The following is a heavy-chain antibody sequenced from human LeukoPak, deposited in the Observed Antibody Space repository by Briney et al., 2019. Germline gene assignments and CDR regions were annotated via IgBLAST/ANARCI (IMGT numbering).Heavy chain of an antibody. V-gene: IGHV1-69*05. D-gene: IGHD3-3*01. Sequence: SVKVSCKASGGTFSSYAISWVRQAPGQGLEWMGGIIPIFGTANYAQKFQGRVTITTDESTSTAYMELSSLRSEDTAVYYCARVGYDFWSGYHSAHFDYWGQGTLVTVSS. J-gene: IGHJ4*02. CDR1: GGTFSSYA. CDR2: IIPIFGTA. CDR3: ARVGYDFWSGYHSAHFDY.